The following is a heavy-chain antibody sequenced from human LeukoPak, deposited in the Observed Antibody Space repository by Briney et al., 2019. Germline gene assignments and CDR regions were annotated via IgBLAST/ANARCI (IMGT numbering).Heavy chain of an antibody. Sequence: GGSLRLSCAASGFTFSSYEMNWVRQAPGKGVEGGSYISSSGSTIYYADSVKGGFTISRDNAKTSLYLQMNSLRAEDTAVYYCARGRSWELLREMDYWGQGTLVTVSS. J-gene: IGHJ4*02. V-gene: IGHV3-48*03. D-gene: IGHD1-26*01. CDR3: ARGRSWELLREMDY. CDR1: GFTFSSYE. CDR2: ISSSGSTI.